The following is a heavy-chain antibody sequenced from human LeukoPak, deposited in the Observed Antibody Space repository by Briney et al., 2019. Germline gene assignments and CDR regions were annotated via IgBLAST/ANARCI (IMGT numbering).Heavy chain of an antibody. V-gene: IGHV3-49*03. CDR3: TRAPIRYSSSWYLFDY. CDR2: LRSKAYGGTT. Sequence: PGGSLRLSCTASRFTFGDYAMSWFRQAPGKGLEWVGFLRSKAYGGTTEYAASVKGRFTISRDDSKSIAYLQMTSLKTEDTAVYYCTRAPIRYSSSWYLFDYWGQGTLVTVSS. D-gene: IGHD6-13*01. CDR1: RFTFGDYA. J-gene: IGHJ4*02.